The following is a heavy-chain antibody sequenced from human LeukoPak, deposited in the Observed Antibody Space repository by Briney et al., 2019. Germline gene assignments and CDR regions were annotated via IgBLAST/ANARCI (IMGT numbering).Heavy chain of an antibody. J-gene: IGHJ4*02. CDR1: GFTFSSYA. V-gene: IGHV3-30*04. CDR3: ARGDRRAAFDY. D-gene: IGHD3-16*01. Sequence: GGSLRLSCAASGFTFSSYAMHWVRQAPGKGLEWVAVISYDGSNKYYADSVKGRFTISRDNSKNTLYLQMNSLRAEDTAVYYCARGDRRAAFDYWGQGTLVTVSS. CDR2: ISYDGSNK.